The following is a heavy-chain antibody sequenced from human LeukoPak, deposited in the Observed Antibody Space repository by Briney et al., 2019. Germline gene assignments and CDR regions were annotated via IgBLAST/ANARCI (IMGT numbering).Heavy chain of an antibody. CDR3: AREPTYTSSWYATCDY. CDR2: ISGSGGST. CDR1: GFTFSSYA. J-gene: IGHJ4*02. V-gene: IGHV3-23*01. D-gene: IGHD6-13*01. Sequence: PGGSLRLSCAASGFTFSSYAMSWVRQAPGKGLEWVSAISGSGGSTYYADSVKGRFTISRDNSKNTLYLQMNSLRAEDTAVYYCAREPTYTSSWYATCDYWGQGIQVTVSS.